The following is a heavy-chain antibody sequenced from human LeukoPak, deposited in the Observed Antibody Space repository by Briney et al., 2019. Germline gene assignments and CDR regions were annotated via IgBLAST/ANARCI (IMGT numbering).Heavy chain of an antibody. J-gene: IGHJ4*02. CDR1: GFTFSSYG. Sequence: GGSLRLSCAASGFTFSSYGMHWVRQAPGKGLEWMAVIWYDGSNKYYADSVKGRFTISRDNSKNTLYLQMNSLRAEDTAVYYCARPHSSSWYFDYWGQGTLVTVSS. CDR2: IWYDGSNK. D-gene: IGHD6-13*01. CDR3: ARPHSSSWYFDY. V-gene: IGHV3-33*01.